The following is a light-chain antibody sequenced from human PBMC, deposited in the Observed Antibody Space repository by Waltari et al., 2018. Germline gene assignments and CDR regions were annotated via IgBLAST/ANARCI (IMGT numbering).Light chain of an antibody. CDR2: KAN. V-gene: IGLV8-61*01. J-gene: IGLJ3*02. CDR1: SGSLSTTSY. Sequence: QTVVTQEPSLSVSPGGTVTLTCALSSGSLSTTSYATWYQQTPGQDPGTVVYKANARSAGVPDRFSGSILGNTAARTITGAQADDESDYDCALYMGSGIWVFGGGTRLTVL. CDR3: ALYMGSGIWV.